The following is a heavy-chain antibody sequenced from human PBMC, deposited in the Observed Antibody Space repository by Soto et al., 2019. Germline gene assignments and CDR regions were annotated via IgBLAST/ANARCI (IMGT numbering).Heavy chain of an antibody. CDR2: ISGSGGST. CDR3: AKDRDGSYTRLDY. CDR1: GFTFSTYA. J-gene: IGHJ4*02. D-gene: IGHD1-26*01. V-gene: IGHV3-23*01. Sequence: EVQLLESGGGLVQPGGSLRLSCAASGFTFSTYAMSWVRQAPGKGLEWVSAISGSGGSTYYADSVKGRFTISRDNSKNTLYLQMNSLRAEDTAVYYCAKDRDGSYTRLDYWGQGTLVTVSS.